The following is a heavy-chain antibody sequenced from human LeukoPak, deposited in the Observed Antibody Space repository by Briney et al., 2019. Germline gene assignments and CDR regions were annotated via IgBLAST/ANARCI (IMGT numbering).Heavy chain of an antibody. D-gene: IGHD2-15*01. Sequence: GGSLRLSCAASGFTFSSYAMSWVRQAPGKGLEWVSAISGSGGSTYYADSVKGRFTISRDNSKNTLYLQMHSLRAEDTAVYYCARDIVVVVAATPGYFDYWGQGTLVTVSS. CDR3: ARDIVVVVAATPGYFDY. CDR2: ISGSGGST. J-gene: IGHJ4*02. CDR1: GFTFSSYA. V-gene: IGHV3-23*01.